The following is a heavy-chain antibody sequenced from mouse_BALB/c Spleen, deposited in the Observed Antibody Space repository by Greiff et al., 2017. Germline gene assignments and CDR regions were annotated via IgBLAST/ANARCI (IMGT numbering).Heavy chain of an antibody. V-gene: IGHV5-6-5*01. Sequence: EVQLQESGGGLVKPGGSLKLSCAASGFTFSSYAMSWVRQTPEKRLEWVASISSGGSTYYPDSVKGRFTISRDNARNILYLQMSSLRSEDTAMYYCARGWWLRRDYAMDYWGQGTSVTVSS. D-gene: IGHD2-2*01. J-gene: IGHJ4*01. CDR3: ARGWWLRRDYAMDY. CDR1: GFTFSSYA. CDR2: ISSGGST.